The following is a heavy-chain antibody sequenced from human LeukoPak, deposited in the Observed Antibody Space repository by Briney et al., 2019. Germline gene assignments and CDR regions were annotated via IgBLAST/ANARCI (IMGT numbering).Heavy chain of an antibody. J-gene: IGHJ4*02. Sequence: GGSLRLSCVASGFTFSSYAMSWVRQAPGKGLEWVAAISGRGGSTYYADSVKGRFTISRDNSKDTLYVQMNSLRAEDTAVYYCTRDDYGETFDYWGQGTLVTVSS. CDR3: TRDDYGETFDY. CDR1: GFTFSSYA. D-gene: IGHD4/OR15-4a*01. V-gene: IGHV3-23*01. CDR2: ISGRGGST.